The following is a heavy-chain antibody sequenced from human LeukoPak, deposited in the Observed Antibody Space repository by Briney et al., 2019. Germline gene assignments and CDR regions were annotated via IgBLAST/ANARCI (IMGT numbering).Heavy chain of an antibody. CDR1: GFTFSSYS. CDR3: ARDLPGLAVAAADY. CDR2: ISSSSSYK. J-gene: IGHJ4*02. V-gene: IGHV3-21*01. Sequence: RSGGSLRLSCAASGFTFSSYSMNWVRQAPGKGLEWVSIISSSSSYKYYADSVKGRYTISRDNAKNSLYLQMNSLIAEDTAVYYCARDLPGLAVAAADYWGQGTLVTVSS. D-gene: IGHD6-19*01.